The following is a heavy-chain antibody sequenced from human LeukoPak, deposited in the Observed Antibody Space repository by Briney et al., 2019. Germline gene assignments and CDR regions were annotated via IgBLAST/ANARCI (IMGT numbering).Heavy chain of an antibody. V-gene: IGHV4-4*07. CDR1: GGSISSYY. CDR2: IYTSGST. J-gene: IGHJ6*03. CDR3: AREILGDYGDYYGNYYYYMDV. D-gene: IGHD4-17*01. Sequence: SETLSLTCTVSGGSISSYYWSWIRQPAGKGLEWIGRIYTSGSTNYNPSLKSRVTMSVDTSKNQFSLKLSSVTAADTAVYYCAREILGDYGDYYGNYYYYMDVWGKGTTVTISS.